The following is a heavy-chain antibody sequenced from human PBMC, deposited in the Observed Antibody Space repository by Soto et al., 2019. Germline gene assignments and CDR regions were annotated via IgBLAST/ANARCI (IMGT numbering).Heavy chain of an antibody. V-gene: IGHV1-46*01. D-gene: IGHD6-13*01. Sequence: QVQLVQSGAEVKKPGASVKVSCKASGYTFTSYYMHWMRQAPGQGLEWMGIINPSGGSTSYAQKFQGRVTMTKDTSTSTVYMELSSLRSEDTAVYYCARVSSWSCFDYWGQGTLVTVSS. CDR1: GYTFTSYY. CDR3: ARVSSWSCFDY. CDR2: INPSGGST. J-gene: IGHJ4*02.